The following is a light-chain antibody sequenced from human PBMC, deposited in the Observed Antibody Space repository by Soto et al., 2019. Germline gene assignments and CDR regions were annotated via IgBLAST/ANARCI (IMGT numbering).Light chain of an antibody. CDR1: QSISSW. V-gene: IGKV1-5*03. J-gene: IGKJ1*01. CDR3: QQYNNYSWT. CDR2: KAS. Sequence: DIQMTQSPSTLSVSVGDRVTITCRASQSISSWLAWYQQKPGKAPKLLIYKASSLESGVPSRFSGSGSGTEFTLTISSLQPDDFATYYCQQYNNYSWTFGQGTKVEIK.